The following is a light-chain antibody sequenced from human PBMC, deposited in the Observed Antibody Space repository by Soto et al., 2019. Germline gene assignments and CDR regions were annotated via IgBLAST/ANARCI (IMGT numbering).Light chain of an antibody. J-gene: IGLJ1*01. V-gene: IGLV1-40*01. CDR3: SSYTVSVAPYV. CDR2: GNS. Sequence: QSVLTQPPSVSGAPGQRVTISCTGSNSNIGAGYDVHWYQQLPGTAPKLLIYGNSNRPSGVPDRFSGSKSVTSASLAITGLQAEDEADYYCSSYTVSVAPYVFGTGTKVTVL. CDR1: NSNIGAGYD.